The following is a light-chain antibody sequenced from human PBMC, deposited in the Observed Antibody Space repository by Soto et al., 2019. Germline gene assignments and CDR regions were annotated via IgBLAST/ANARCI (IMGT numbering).Light chain of an antibody. CDR3: QQYDNSPVT. CDR2: HAS. V-gene: IGKV3-20*01. Sequence: IVLTQSPGTLSLSPGERATLSCRASQSVSSSYLAWYQQKPGQAPRLLIYHASFRATGIPDRFSGSGSETDFTLTISRLGPEDFAVYYCQQYDNSPVTFGQGTKVEVK. J-gene: IGKJ1*01. CDR1: QSVSSSY.